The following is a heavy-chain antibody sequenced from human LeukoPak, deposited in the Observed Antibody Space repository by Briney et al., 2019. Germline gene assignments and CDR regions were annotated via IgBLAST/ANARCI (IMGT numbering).Heavy chain of an antibody. Sequence: SETLSLTCTVSGGSISSYYWSWIRHRPGRGLEWIGYLYSSGSTNYNPSLESRVTITEDTSKNQLSLRLNSVTAADTAAYYCARAFRGGYYMDVWGKGTTVTVSS. CDR1: GGSISSYY. J-gene: IGHJ6*03. CDR3: ARAFRGGYYMDV. D-gene: IGHD3-16*01. V-gene: IGHV4-59*01. CDR2: LYSSGST.